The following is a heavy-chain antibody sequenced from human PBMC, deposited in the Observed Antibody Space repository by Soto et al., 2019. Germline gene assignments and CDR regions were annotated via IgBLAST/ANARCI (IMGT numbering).Heavy chain of an antibody. CDR2: IIPIFGTA. CDR3: ARALRAQILASDQCWYFDL. V-gene: IGHV1-69*01. J-gene: IGHJ2*01. Sequence: QVQLVQSGAEVKKPGSSVKVSCKASGGTFSSYAISWVRQAPGQGLEWMGGIIPIFGTANYAQKFQGRVTSTADESTSTAYMEMSSLRCEDTAVYYCARALRAQILASDQCWYFDLWGRGTLVTVSS. D-gene: IGHD2-21*01. CDR1: GGTFSSYA.